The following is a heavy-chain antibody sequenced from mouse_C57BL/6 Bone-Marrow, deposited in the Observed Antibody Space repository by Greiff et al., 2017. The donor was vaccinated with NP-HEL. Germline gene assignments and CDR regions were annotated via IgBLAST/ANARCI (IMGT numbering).Heavy chain of an antibody. D-gene: IGHD2-5*01. V-gene: IGHV14-4*01. CDR2: IDPENGDT. CDR1: GFNIKDDY. Sequence: VQLKQSGAELVRPGASVKLSCTASGFNIKDDYMHWVKQRPEQGLEWIGWIDPENGDTEYASKFQGKATITADTSSNTAYLQLSSLTSEDTAVYYCTKDYYSNVYAMDYWGQGTSVTVSS. J-gene: IGHJ4*01. CDR3: TKDYYSNVYAMDY.